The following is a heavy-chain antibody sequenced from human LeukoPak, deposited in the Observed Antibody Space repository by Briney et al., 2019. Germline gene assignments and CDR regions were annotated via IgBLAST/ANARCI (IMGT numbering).Heavy chain of an antibody. CDR1: GFTVSSNY. CDR3: ASPSSGSLHFDY. D-gene: IGHD3-10*01. Sequence: PGGSLRLSCAASGFTVSSNYMSWVRQAPGKGLEWVSVIYSGGSTYYADSVKGRFTISRDNSKNTLYLQMNSLRAEVTAVYYCASPSSGSLHFDYWGQGTLVTVSS. J-gene: IGHJ4*02. V-gene: IGHV3-66*01. CDR2: IYSGGST.